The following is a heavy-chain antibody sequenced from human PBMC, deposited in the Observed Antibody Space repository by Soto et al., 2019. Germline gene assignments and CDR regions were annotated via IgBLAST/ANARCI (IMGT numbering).Heavy chain of an antibody. CDR2: INPIFGTV. D-gene: IGHD5-18*01. CDR3: ASDRVDTPMVRHFYGMDV. Sequence: QVQLVQSGAEVKKAGSSVKVSCKASGGTFSYYAISWVRQAPGQGLEWMGGINPIFGTVNYAQKFQGRVTITADESTSTAYMELSSLRSEDTAVYSCASDRVDTPMVRHFYGMDVWGQGTTVTVSS. J-gene: IGHJ6*02. V-gene: IGHV1-69*12. CDR1: GGTFSYYA.